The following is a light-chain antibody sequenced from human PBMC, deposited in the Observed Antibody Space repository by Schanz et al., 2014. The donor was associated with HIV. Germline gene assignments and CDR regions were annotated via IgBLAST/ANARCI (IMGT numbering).Light chain of an antibody. V-gene: IGLV2-14*03. CDR1: SSDVGGSDS. Sequence: QSALTQPASVSGSPGQSITISCTGTSSDVGGSDSVSWFQQNPGKAPRLLIYDVTNRPSGVSHRFSGSKSGNTASLTVSGLQPEDEADYYCSSFAGSNIPWVFGGGTKLTVL. CDR2: DVT. CDR3: SSFAGSNIPWV. J-gene: IGLJ3*02.